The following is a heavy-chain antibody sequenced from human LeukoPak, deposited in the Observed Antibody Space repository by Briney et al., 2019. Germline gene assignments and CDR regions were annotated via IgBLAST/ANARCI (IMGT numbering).Heavy chain of an antibody. V-gene: IGHV3-23*01. D-gene: IGHD3-10*01. Sequence: PGGSLRLSCTASGFTFSSFAMTWVRQAPGKGLEWVSAISGSGGNTYYADSVKGRFTISRDNSKNTLYLQMNSLRAEDTAVYYCAKAAGVISRFFDSWGQGTLVTVSS. J-gene: IGHJ4*02. CDR1: GFTFSSFA. CDR2: ISGSGGNT. CDR3: AKAAGVISRFFDS.